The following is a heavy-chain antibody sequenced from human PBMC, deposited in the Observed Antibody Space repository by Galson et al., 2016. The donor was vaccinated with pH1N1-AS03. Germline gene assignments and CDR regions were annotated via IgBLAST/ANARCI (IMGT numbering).Heavy chain of an antibody. Sequence: SETLSLTCTISGGSIANLYWSRIRQSAGKGLEWIGRVHTSGSTNYNPSLKSRVSMSIVTSTKKFSLRLTSVTAADTAVYYCARVGGLSYPHPRWDVDVWGRGTTVTVSS. CDR3: ARVGGLSYPHPRWDVDV. D-gene: IGHD1-26*01. CDR1: GGSIANLY. J-gene: IGHJ6*04. CDR2: VHTSGST. V-gene: IGHV4-4*07.